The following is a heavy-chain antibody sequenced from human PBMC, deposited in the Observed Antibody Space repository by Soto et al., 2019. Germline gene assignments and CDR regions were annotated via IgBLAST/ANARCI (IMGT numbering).Heavy chain of an antibody. CDR3: ARQAEGDFWSGYQGYYFDY. Sequence: GESLKISCKGSGYSFTSYWIGWVRQMPGKGLEWMGIIYPGDSDTRYSPSFQGQVTISADKSISTAYLQWSSLKASDTAMYYCARQAEGDFWSGYQGYYFDYGGQGTLVTVSS. V-gene: IGHV5-51*01. CDR2: IYPGDSDT. CDR1: GYSFTSYW. J-gene: IGHJ4*02. D-gene: IGHD3-3*01.